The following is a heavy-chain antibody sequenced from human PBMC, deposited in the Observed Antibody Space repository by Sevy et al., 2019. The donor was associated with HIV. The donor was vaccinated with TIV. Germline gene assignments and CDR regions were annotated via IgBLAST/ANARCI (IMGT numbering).Heavy chain of an antibody. Sequence: GGSLRLSCAASGFTFSNYWMNWVRQAPGKGLEWVANINQDGSEKYYVDSMKGRFTISRDNAKKSLYLQMNSLRAEDTAVYYCASGHSNYSPTDYWGQGTLVTVSS. D-gene: IGHD4-4*01. CDR2: INQDGSEK. CDR1: GFTFSNYW. V-gene: IGHV3-7*01. CDR3: ASGHSNYSPTDY. J-gene: IGHJ4*02.